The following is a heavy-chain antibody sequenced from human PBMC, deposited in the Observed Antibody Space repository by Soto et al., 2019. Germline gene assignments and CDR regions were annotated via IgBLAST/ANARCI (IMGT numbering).Heavy chain of an antibody. D-gene: IGHD1-20*01. CDR3: ARPTYNSGSPFDY. CDR2: IYYSGST. J-gene: IGHJ4*02. V-gene: IGHV4-59*01. Sequence: PSETLSLTCTVSGGSISSYYWSWIRQPPGKGLEWIGYIYYSGSTNYNPSLKSRVTISVDTSKTQFSLKLSSVTAADTAVYYCARPTYNSGSPFDYWGQGTLVTVSS. CDR1: GGSISSYY.